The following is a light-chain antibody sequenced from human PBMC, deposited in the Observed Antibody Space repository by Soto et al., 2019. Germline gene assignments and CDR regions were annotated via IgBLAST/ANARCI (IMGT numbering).Light chain of an antibody. Sequence: DIQMTQSPSSLSASVGDRVTITCRASQGIRNDLTWYQQKLGKAPKRLITASSSLQSGVPSRFSGRGSGTEFTLTISGLQPEDLATYYCLQHNSHPFTFGGGTKVEIE. CDR3: LQHNSHPFT. V-gene: IGKV1-17*01. CDR1: QGIRND. J-gene: IGKJ4*01. CDR2: ASS.